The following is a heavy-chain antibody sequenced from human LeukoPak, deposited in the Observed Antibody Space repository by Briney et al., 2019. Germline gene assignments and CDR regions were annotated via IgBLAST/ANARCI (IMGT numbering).Heavy chain of an antibody. CDR3: ARLMRVYCSSTSCLRNWFDP. CDR1: GGSFSGYY. CDR2: INHSGST. D-gene: IGHD2-2*01. J-gene: IGHJ5*02. Sequence: PSETLSLTCAVYGGSFSGYYWSWIRQPPGKGLEWIGEINHSGSTNYNPSLKSRVTISVDTSKNQFSLKLSSVTAADTAVYYCARLMRVYCSSTSCLRNWFDPWGQGTLVTVSS. V-gene: IGHV4-34*01.